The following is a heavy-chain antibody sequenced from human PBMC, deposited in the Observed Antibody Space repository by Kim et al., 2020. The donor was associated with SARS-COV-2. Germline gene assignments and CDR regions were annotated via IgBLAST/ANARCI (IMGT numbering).Heavy chain of an antibody. D-gene: IGHD6-13*01. V-gene: IGHV3-21*01. J-gene: IGHJ4*02. CDR2: INSNGRYI. CDR3: ARGGIGLNPPYDIDY. CDR1: GFNFNTYY. Sequence: GGSLRLSCAASGFNFNTYYMNWVRQAPGKGLEWVSCINSNGRYIYYADSVKGRFIISRDNGKNSLSLEMNSLRGEDTAVYFCARGGIGLNPPYDIDYWGPGTLVTVSS.